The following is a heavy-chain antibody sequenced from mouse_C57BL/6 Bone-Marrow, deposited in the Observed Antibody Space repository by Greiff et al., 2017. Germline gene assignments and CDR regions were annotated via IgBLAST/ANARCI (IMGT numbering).Heavy chain of an antibody. D-gene: IGHD1-1*01. CDR1: GFSFNTYA. CDR3: VRHRVLLRYHYAMDY. J-gene: IGHJ4*01. CDR2: IRSKSNNYAT. V-gene: IGHV10-1*01. Sequence: EVKLVESGGGLVQPKGSLKLSCAASGFSFNTYAMNWVRQAPGKGLEWVARIRSKSNNYATYYADSVKDRFTISRDDSESMLYLQMNNLKTEDTAMYYCVRHRVLLRYHYAMDYWGQGTSVTVSS.